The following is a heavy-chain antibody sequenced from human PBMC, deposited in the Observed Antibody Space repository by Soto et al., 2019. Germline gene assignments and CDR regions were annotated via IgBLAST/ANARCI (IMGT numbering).Heavy chain of an antibody. D-gene: IGHD3-16*01. CDR2: ISWNSGSI. CDR1: GFIFGDYA. CDR3: AKDMTSMIKPGFYNYGMDV. Sequence: GGSLRLSCAASGFIFGDYAMHWVRQAPGKGLEWVSGISWNSGSIGNADSVKGRFTISRDNAKNSLYLQMRGLRAEDTALYYCAKDMTSMIKPGFYNYGMDVWGQGTTVTVSS. V-gene: IGHV3-9*01. J-gene: IGHJ6*02.